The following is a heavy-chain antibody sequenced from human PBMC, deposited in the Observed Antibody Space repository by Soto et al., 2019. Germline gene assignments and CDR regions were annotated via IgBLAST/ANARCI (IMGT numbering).Heavy chain of an antibody. Sequence: QVQLVQSGAEVKKPGASVKVSCKASGYTFTSYGISWVRQAPGQGLEWMGWISAYNGNTNYAQKLQGRVTMTTDTSTGTAYMELRSLRSDDTAVYYCARITNDYGDYVDWFDPWGQGTLVTVSS. J-gene: IGHJ5*02. CDR3: ARITNDYGDYVDWFDP. V-gene: IGHV1-18*01. CDR2: ISAYNGNT. D-gene: IGHD4-17*01. CDR1: GYTFTSYG.